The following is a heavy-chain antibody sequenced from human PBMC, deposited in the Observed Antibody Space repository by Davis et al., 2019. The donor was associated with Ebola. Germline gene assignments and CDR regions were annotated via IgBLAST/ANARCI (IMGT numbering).Heavy chain of an antibody. CDR2: ISAYNGNT. CDR1: GYTFTSYG. J-gene: IGHJ4*02. Sequence: AASVKVSCKASGYTFTSYGISWVRQAPGQGLEWMGWISAYNGNTNYAQKLQGRVTMTTDISTSTAYMELRSLKSDDTAVYYCARDRVATYYFDYWGQGTLVTVSS. V-gene: IGHV1-18*01. CDR3: ARDRVATYYFDY. D-gene: IGHD5-12*01.